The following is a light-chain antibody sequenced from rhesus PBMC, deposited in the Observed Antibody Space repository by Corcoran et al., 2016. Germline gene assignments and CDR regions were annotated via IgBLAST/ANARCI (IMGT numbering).Light chain of an antibody. CDR1: QDIGSF. V-gene: IGKV1-28*02. Sequence: DIQMTQSPTSLSASVGDTVTITCRASQDIGSFLNWFQQKPGKAPNLLLSAASSLEGGVPSRFSGSGSGTYFTLSISSLQPEDFAVYYCLQHKTYPLTFGGGTKVEL. CDR3: LQHKTYPLT. CDR2: AAS. J-gene: IGKJ4*01.